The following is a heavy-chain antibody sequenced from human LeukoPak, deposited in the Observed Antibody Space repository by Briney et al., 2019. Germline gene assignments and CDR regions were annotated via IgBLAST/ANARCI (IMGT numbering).Heavy chain of an antibody. D-gene: IGHD4-17*01. CDR2: IYSRGNT. J-gene: IGHJ6*04. Sequence: PSDTLSLTCTVSGASISSSSSYWGWIRQPPGKGLEWLGNIYSRGNTYYKPSLRSRVTISIDTSKNQFSLRLTSVTAADTAVYYCARDLDTTVTVKGMDVWGKGTTVTVSS. CDR1: GASISSSSSY. V-gene: IGHV4-39*07. CDR3: ARDLDTTVTVKGMDV.